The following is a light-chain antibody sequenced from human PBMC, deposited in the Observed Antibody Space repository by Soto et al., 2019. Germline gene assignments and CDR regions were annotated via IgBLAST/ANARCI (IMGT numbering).Light chain of an antibody. J-gene: IGKJ1*01. CDR2: AAS. CDR3: LQLYNFPCT. Sequence: AIQMTQSPSSLSASVGDRVTISCRASQGIRNDLAWYQQKPGKAPKLLIFAASNLQSGVPSRFSGSGSGTDFTLTISRLQPEDFATYYCLQLYNFPCTFGQGTKVEIK. CDR1: QGIRND. V-gene: IGKV1-6*01.